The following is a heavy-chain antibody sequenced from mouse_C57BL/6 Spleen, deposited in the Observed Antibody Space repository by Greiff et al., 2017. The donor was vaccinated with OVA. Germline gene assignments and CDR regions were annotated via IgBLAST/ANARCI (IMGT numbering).Heavy chain of an antibody. CDR2: IWIGGST. V-gene: IGHV2-2*01. CDR3: ARPGYYAMDY. J-gene: IGHJ4*01. CDR1: GFSLTRYG. Sequence: VQLQESGPGLVQPSQSLSITCTVSGFSLTRYGVHCVRHSPGKGLELLGVIWIGGSTDYNAAFIARLSISKDNSKSQVFFKMNSLQADDTAIYYCARPGYYAMDYWGQGTSVTVSS.